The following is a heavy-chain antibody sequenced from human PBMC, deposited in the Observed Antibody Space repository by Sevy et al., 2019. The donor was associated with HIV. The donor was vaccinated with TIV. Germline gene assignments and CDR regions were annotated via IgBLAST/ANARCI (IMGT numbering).Heavy chain of an antibody. J-gene: IGHJ3*02. D-gene: IGHD3-16*02. CDR3: ARETRYYDYVWGSYRQQAFDI. Sequence: ASVKVSCKASGYTFTSYGISWVRQAPGQGLEWMGWISAYNGNTNYAQKLQGRVTMTTDTSTSTAYMELRSLRSDDTAVYYGARETRYYDYVWGSYRQQAFDIWGQGTMVTVSS. CDR2: ISAYNGNT. CDR1: GYTFTSYG. V-gene: IGHV1-18*01.